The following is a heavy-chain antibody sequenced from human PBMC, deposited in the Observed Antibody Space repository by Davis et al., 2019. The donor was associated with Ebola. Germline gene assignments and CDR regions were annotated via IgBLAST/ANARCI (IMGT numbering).Heavy chain of an antibody. D-gene: IGHD5-18*01. CDR3: TSNRYGLVAVAY. CDR1: GFTFGDYA. Sequence: GGSLRLSCTASGFTFGDYAMSWFRQAPGKGLEWVGFIRSEAYGGTTEYAASVKGRFTISRDASKSIAYLQMNSLKTEDTAVYYCTSNRYGLVAVAYWGQGTLVTVSS. V-gene: IGHV3-49*03. CDR2: IRSEAYGGTT. J-gene: IGHJ4*02.